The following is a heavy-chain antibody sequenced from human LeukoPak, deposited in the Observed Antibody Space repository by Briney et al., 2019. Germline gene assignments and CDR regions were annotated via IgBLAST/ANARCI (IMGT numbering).Heavy chain of an antibody. CDR2: IIPIFGTA. J-gene: IGHJ4*02. CDR3: ARTYYYDSSGYYYGYYFDY. CDR1: GGTFSSYA. Sequence: SVNVSCKASGGTFSSYAISWVRQAPGQGLEWMGGIIPIFGTANYAQKFQGRVTITADESTSTAYMELSSLRSEDTAVYYCARTYYYDSSGYYYGYYFDYWGQRTLVTVSS. D-gene: IGHD3-22*01. V-gene: IGHV1-69*13.